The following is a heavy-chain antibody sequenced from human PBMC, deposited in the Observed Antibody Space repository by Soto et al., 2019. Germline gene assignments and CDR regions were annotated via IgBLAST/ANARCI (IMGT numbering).Heavy chain of an antibody. CDR1: GYTFSNFC. D-gene: IGHD6-13*01. CDR2: IYPGDHET. J-gene: IGHJ4*02. CDR3: ARSPRSSPYFDF. V-gene: IGHV5-51*01. Sequence: GESLKISCHGSGYTFSNFCIGLVLQLPGQGLEWMGIIYPGDHETRYSPSFLGKVTISAETSINTAYLQWSSLEASDSAFYFCARSPRSSPYFDFWGQGALVTVSS.